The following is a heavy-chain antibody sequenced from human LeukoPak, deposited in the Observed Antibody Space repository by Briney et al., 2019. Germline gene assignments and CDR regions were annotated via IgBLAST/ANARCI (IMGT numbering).Heavy chain of an antibody. CDR3: ARESHYYDSSGYQGMDY. J-gene: IGHJ4*02. Sequence: ASVKVSCKASGYTFTSYGISWVRQAPGQGLEWMGWISAYNGNTNYAQKPQGRVTMTTDTSTSTAYMELRSLRSDDTAVYYCARESHYYDSSGYQGMDYWGQGTLVTVSS. CDR2: ISAYNGNT. D-gene: IGHD3-22*01. V-gene: IGHV1-18*01. CDR1: GYTFTSYG.